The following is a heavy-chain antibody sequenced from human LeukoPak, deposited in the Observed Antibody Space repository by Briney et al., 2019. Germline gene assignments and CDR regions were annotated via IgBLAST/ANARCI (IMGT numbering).Heavy chain of an antibody. CDR2: IYYSGST. D-gene: IGHD6-13*01. CDR1: GGSISSNNW. V-gene: IGHV4-39*01. Sequence: SETLSLTCAVSGGSISSNNWWSWVRQPPGKGLEWIGSIYYSGSTYYNPSLKSRVTISVDTSKNQFSLKLSSVTAADTAVYYCARHQIYSSRSVDFQHWGQGTLVTVSS. J-gene: IGHJ1*01. CDR3: ARHQIYSSRSVDFQH.